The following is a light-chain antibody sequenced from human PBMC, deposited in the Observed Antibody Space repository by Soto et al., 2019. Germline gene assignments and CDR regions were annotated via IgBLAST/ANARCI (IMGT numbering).Light chain of an antibody. CDR3: CSYAGSYTYV. CDR2: DVS. V-gene: IGLV2-11*01. CDR1: SSDVGGYNY. Sequence: QSVLTQPRSVSGSPGQSVTISCTGTSSDVGGYNYVSWYQQHPGKAPKLMIYDVSKQPSGVPDRFSGSKSGNTASQTIYGLQAEDEADYYCCSYAGSYTYVFGTGTKVTV. J-gene: IGLJ1*01.